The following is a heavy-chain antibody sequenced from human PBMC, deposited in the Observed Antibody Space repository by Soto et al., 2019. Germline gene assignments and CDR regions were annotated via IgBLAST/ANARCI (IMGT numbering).Heavy chain of an antibody. D-gene: IGHD7-27*01. CDR3: ARARGNWGLSGMDV. V-gene: IGHV4-30-2*01. CDR1: GGSISSGGYS. Sequence: QLQLQESGSGLVKPSQTLSLTCAVSGGSISSGGYSWSWIRQPPGKGLEWIGYIYHSGSTYYNPSLKSRVTISVDRSKNQFSRKLSSVTAADTAVYYCARARGNWGLSGMDVWGQGTTVTVSS. J-gene: IGHJ6*02. CDR2: IYHSGST.